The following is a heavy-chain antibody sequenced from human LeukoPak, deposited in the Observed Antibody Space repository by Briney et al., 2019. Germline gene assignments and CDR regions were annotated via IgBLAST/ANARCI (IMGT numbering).Heavy chain of an antibody. CDR1: GYTFTGYY. V-gene: IGHV1-2*02. CDR3: ARDALLLTDCDSSGYYHPLRGFFDY. J-gene: IGHJ4*02. D-gene: IGHD3-22*01. Sequence: ASVKVSCKASGYTFTGYYMHWVRQAPGQGLEWMGWINPNSGGTNYAQKFQGRVTMTRDASISTAYMELSRLRSDDTAVYYCARDALLLTDCDSSGYYHPLRGFFDYWGQGTLVTVSS. CDR2: INPNSGGT.